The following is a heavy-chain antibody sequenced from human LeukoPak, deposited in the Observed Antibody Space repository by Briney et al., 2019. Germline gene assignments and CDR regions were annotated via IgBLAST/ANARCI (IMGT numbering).Heavy chain of an antibody. CDR1: GYTFTGYY. J-gene: IGHJ4*02. CDR3: ARVRDGSGSYYPFDY. Sequence: GSVKDSCKASGYTFTGYYMHWVRQAPGQGLEWMGWINPNSGGTNYAQKFQGRVTMTRDTSISTAYMELSRLRSDDTAVYYCARVRDGSGSYYPFDYWGQATMVTVCS. D-gene: IGHD3-10*01. CDR2: INPNSGGT. V-gene: IGHV1-2*02.